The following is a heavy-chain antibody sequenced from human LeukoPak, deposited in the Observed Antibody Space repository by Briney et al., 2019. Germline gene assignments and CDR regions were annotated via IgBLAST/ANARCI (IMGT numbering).Heavy chain of an antibody. CDR2: IGGSDGST. D-gene: IGHD1-26*01. Sequence: PGGSLRLSCAASGFIFSHYAMRWVRQAPGKGLEWVSSIGGSDGSTYYADSVKGRFTISRDNSKDTLYLQMNGLRAEDTAVYYCAKEEWEPRDYYGMDVWGQGTTVTVSS. CDR1: GFIFSHYA. V-gene: IGHV3-23*01. J-gene: IGHJ6*02. CDR3: AKEEWEPRDYYGMDV.